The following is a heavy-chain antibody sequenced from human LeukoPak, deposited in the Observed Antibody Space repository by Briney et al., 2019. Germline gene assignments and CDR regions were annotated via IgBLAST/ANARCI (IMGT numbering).Heavy chain of an antibody. CDR2: ISWNSGII. V-gene: IGHV3-9*01. J-gene: IGHJ4*02. Sequence: GGSLRLSCAASGFTFDEYAIHWVRQAPGMGLEWVSGISWNSGIIGYADSVKGRFTISRDNAKNSLYLQMNSLRAEDTALYYCAKARDSCGTFDYWGQGTLVTVSS. CDR1: GFTFDEYA. CDR3: AKARDSCGTFDY. D-gene: IGHD5-18*01.